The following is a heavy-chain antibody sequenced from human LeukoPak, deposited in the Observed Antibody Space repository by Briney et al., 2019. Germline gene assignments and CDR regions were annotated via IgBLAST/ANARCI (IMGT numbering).Heavy chain of an antibody. D-gene: IGHD3-22*01. CDR2: IYSGGST. CDR1: GFTVSSNY. CDR3: ARDLLDYYGSSGQRG. V-gene: IGHV3-66*01. Sequence: PGGSLRLSCAASGFTVSSNYMSWVRQAPGKGLEWVSVIYSGGSTYYADSVKGRFTISRDNSKNTLYLQMNSLRAEDTGVYYCARDLLDYYGSSGQRGWGQGTLVTVSS. J-gene: IGHJ4*02.